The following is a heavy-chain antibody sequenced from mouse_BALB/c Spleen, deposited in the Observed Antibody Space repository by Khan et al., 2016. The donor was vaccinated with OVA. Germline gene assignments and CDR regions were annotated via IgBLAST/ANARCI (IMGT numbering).Heavy chain of an antibody. V-gene: IGHV3-2*02. Sequence: VQLKESGPGLVKPSQSLSLTCTVTDYSITSEYAWNWIRQFPGNKLEWMGYINYSGNTRFNPSLKSRTSITRDTSKNQFFLQLNSVTTEDTATYYCARKDYYDYDPFPYWGQGILVTVSA. CDR3: ARKDYYDYDPFPY. CDR2: INYSGNT. D-gene: IGHD2-4*01. J-gene: IGHJ3*01. CDR1: DYSITSEYA.